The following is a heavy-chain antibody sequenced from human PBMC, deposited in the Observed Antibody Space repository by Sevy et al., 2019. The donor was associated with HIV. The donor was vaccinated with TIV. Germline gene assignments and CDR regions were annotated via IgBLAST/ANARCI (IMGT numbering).Heavy chain of an antibody. J-gene: IGHJ4*02. Sequence: GGSLRLSCAASGFTFSSFAMGWVRQAPGKGLDWISVISGTGDHTSYADSVKDRFTISRDNSKNTLFLQMNSLRAEDTAIFYCAKKMGGGSGRAFLVDYWGQGTLVTVSS. CDR2: ISGTGDHT. V-gene: IGHV3-23*01. CDR3: AKKMGGGSGRAFLVDY. CDR1: GFTFSSFA. D-gene: IGHD2-8*01.